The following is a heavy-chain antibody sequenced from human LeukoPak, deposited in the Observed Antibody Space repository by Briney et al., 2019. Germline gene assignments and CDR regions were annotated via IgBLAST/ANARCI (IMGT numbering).Heavy chain of an antibody. Sequence: PGGSLRLSCAASGFTFSSYAMSWVRQAPGKGLEWVSAISGSGGSTYYADSVKGRLTISRDNSKNTLYLQMNSLRAEDTAVYYCAKGLEGVVVITNFDYWGQGTLVTVSS. CDR2: ISGSGGST. CDR3: AKGLEGVVVITNFDY. J-gene: IGHJ4*02. CDR1: GFTFSSYA. D-gene: IGHD3-22*01. V-gene: IGHV3-23*01.